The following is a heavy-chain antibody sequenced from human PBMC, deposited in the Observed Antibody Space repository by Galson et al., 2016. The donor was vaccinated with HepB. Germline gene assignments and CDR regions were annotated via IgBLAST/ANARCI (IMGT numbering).Heavy chain of an antibody. V-gene: IGHV1-46*01. CDR2: INPSGGST. J-gene: IGHJ6*02. CDR1: GYTFISYY. D-gene: IGHD5/OR15-5a*01. Sequence: SVKVSCKASGYTFISYYMHWVRQAPGQGLEWMGIINPSGGSTSYAQKFQGRVTMTRDTSTGTVYMELNSLTSEDTAVYYCARNIVYEYKLLPRYDNYDGMDVWGQGTTVIVSS. CDR3: ARNIVYEYKLLPRYDNYDGMDV.